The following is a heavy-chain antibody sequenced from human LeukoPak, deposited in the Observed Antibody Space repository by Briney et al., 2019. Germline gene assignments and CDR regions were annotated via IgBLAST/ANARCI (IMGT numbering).Heavy chain of an antibody. J-gene: IGHJ5*02. D-gene: IGHD3-22*01. V-gene: IGHV1-18*01. CDR1: GYTFTSYG. Sequence: ASVKVSCKASGYTFTSYGISWVRQAPGQGLEWIGWISAYNGNTNYAQKLQGRVTMTTDTSTSTAYMELRSLRSDDTAVYYCARVEYYYDSSGYYYCFDPWGQGTLVTVSS. CDR2: ISAYNGNT. CDR3: ARVEYYYDSSGYYYCFDP.